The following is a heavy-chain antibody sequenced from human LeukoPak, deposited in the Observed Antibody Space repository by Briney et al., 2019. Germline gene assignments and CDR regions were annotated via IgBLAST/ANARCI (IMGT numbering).Heavy chain of an antibody. CDR2: INPKNGDT. CDR1: GYPFSDYY. J-gene: IGHJ4*02. CDR3: ARLSAL. Sequence: ASVKVSCKNSGYPFSDYYIHWIRQASGQGLESMGWINPKNGDTKYAQRSQGRLTITMDTSIDTVYMELRSLRYDDTAVYYCARLSALWGQGTLVTVSS. V-gene: IGHV1-2*02.